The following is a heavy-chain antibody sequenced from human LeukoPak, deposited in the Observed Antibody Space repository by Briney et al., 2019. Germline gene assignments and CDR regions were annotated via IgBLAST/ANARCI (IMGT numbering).Heavy chain of an antibody. V-gene: IGHV3-23*01. Sequence: GGSLRLSCAVSGITLSNYGMSWVRQAPGKGLEWVAGISGSGGRTDYADSVKGRFTISRDNSKNTLYLQMKSLRAEDTAVYFCAKRGVVIRVILVGFHKEAYYFDSWGQGALVIVSS. CDR2: ISGSGGRT. D-gene: IGHD3-22*01. CDR3: AKRGVVIRVILVGFHKEAYYFDS. CDR1: GITLSNYG. J-gene: IGHJ4*02.